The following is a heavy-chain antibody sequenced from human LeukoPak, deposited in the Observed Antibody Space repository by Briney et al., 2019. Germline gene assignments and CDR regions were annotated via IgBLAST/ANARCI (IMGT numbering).Heavy chain of an antibody. Sequence: PSETLSLTCTVSGGSVSSGDYYWNWIRQPPGKGLEWIGYISYSGSTNYNPSLKSRVTISIHTSKIQFSLKLNSVTAADTALYCCVRETATSYYDSAGYYRQTEVFDVWGQGTKVTVSS. D-gene: IGHD3-22*01. V-gene: IGHV4-61*08. J-gene: IGHJ3*01. CDR2: ISYSGST. CDR3: VRETATSYYDSAGYYRQTEVFDV. CDR1: GGSVSSGDYY.